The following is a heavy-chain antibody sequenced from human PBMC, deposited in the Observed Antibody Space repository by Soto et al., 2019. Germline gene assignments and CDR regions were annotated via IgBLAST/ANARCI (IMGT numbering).Heavy chain of an antibody. Sequence: ASVKVSCKASGGTFSSYAISWVRQAPGQGLEWMGGIIPIFGTANYAQKFQGRVTITADESTSTAYMELSSLRSEDTAVYYCASGIAAAGPDLDYYYGMDVWGQGTTVTVSS. D-gene: IGHD6-13*01. V-gene: IGHV1-69*13. CDR1: GGTFSSYA. CDR3: ASGIAAAGPDLDYYYGMDV. CDR2: IIPIFGTA. J-gene: IGHJ6*02.